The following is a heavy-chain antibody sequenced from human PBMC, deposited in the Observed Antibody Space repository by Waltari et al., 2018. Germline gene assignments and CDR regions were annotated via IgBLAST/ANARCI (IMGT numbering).Heavy chain of an antibody. CDR1: GFPYSIYW. V-gene: IGHV3-74*01. CDR3: ARGAKRTTVTTGWWYFDL. J-gene: IGHJ2*01. Sequence: EVQLVESGGGFVEPGGSLRLSCAASGFPYSIYWMPWVRQAPGKGRVWVSRSNSDGRSTSYADSVKGRFTISKDNAKNTVYLQMNSLRAEDTAIYYCARGAKRTTVTTGWWYFDLWGRGTLVTVSS. D-gene: IGHD4-17*01. CDR2: SNSDGRST.